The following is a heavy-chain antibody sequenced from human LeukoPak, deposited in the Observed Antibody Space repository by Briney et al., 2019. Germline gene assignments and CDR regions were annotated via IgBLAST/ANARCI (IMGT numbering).Heavy chain of an antibody. V-gene: IGHV3-30*18. CDR1: GFTFSSYA. J-gene: IGHJ3*02. CDR3: AKDAEYQLLTYAFDI. Sequence: GRSLSLSCAASGFTFSSYAMHWVRQAPGKGLEWVAVISYDGSNKYYADSVKGRFAISRDNSKNTLYLQMNSLRAENTAVYYCAKDAEYQLLTYAFDIWGQGTMVTVSS. CDR2: ISYDGSNK. D-gene: IGHD2-2*01.